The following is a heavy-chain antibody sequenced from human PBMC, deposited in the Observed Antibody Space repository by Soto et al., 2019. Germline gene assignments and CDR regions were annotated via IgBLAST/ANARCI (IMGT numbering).Heavy chain of an antibody. CDR1: GGTFSSYA. CDR2: IIPIFGTA. V-gene: IGHV1-69*06. Sequence: QVQLVQSGAEVKKPGSSVKVSCKASGGTFSSYAISWVRQAPGQGLEWMGGIIPIFGTANYAQKFQGRVTITADKSTSTAYMELISLRSEDTAVYYCASVPPALMGHYDFWSGYYRGGYGMDVWGQGTTVTVSS. CDR3: ASVPPALMGHYDFWSGYYRGGYGMDV. D-gene: IGHD3-3*01. J-gene: IGHJ6*02.